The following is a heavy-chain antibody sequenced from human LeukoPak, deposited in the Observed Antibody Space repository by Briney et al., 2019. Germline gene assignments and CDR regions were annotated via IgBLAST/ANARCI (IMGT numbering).Heavy chain of an antibody. Sequence: GASVKVSCKASGYTFTGYYMHWVRQASGQGLEWMGWINPNSGGTNYAQKFQGRVTMTRDTSISTAYMELSRLRSDDTAVYYCARGRIAARSASDYWGQGTLVTVSS. D-gene: IGHD6-6*01. V-gene: IGHV1-2*02. CDR3: ARGRIAARSASDY. CDR2: INPNSGGT. J-gene: IGHJ4*02. CDR1: GYTFTGYY.